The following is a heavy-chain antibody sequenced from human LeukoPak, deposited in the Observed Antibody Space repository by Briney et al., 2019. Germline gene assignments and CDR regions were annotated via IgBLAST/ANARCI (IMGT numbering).Heavy chain of an antibody. CDR1: GFTFSSYA. J-gene: IGHJ4*02. CDR3: AKVSRNLVGATHFDY. Sequence: PGGSLRLSCAASGFTFSSYAMSWVRQAPGKGLEWVSGISGSGGSTFYADSVKGRFTISRDNSKNTLYLHMNSLRAEDTAVYYCAKVSRNLVGATHFDYWGQGTLVTVSS. V-gene: IGHV3-23*01. CDR2: ISGSGGST. D-gene: IGHD1-26*01.